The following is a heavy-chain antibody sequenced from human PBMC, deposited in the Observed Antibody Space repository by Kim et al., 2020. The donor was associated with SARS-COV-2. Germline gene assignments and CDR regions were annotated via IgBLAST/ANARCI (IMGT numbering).Heavy chain of an antibody. CDR3: ARRDISTWYLDY. Sequence: SETLSLTCTVSGGSISSYYWSWIRQPPGKGLEWIGYMSFSGSTNYNPSLKSRVTISLDTSNNQFSLRLSSMTAADTAVYYCARRDISTWYLDYWGQGTL. J-gene: IGHJ4*02. CDR2: MSFSGST. V-gene: IGHV4-59*08. CDR1: GGSISSYY. D-gene: IGHD3-3*02.